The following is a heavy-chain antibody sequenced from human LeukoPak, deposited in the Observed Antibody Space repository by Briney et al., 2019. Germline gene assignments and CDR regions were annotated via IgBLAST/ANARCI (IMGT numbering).Heavy chain of an antibody. V-gene: IGHV5-51*01. J-gene: IGHJ4*02. CDR1: GYSFTSYW. Sequence: GESLKISCKGSGYSFTSYWIGWVRQMPGKGLEWMGIIYPGDSDTRYSPSFQGQVTISADKSISTAYQQWSSLKASDTAMYYCARSDRSGYFSGPYFDYWGQGTLVTVSS. D-gene: IGHD3-3*01. CDR3: ARSDRSGYFSGPYFDY. CDR2: IYPGDSDT.